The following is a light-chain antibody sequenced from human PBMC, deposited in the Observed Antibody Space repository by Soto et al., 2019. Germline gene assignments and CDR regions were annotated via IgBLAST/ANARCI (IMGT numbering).Light chain of an antibody. Sequence: QSVLTQPASVSGSPGQSITISCTGTISDVGGYNYVSWYQQHPGKAPKLMIYDVSNRPSGVSNRFSGSKSGNTASLTISGLQAEYEADYYCSSYSSSSTLVFGTGTKLTVL. CDR1: ISDVGGYNY. CDR3: SSYSSSSTLV. J-gene: IGLJ1*01. CDR2: DVS. V-gene: IGLV2-14*01.